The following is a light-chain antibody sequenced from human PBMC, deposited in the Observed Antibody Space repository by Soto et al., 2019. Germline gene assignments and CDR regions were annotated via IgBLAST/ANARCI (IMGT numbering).Light chain of an antibody. CDR1: SSNIGGNS. J-gene: IGLJ1*01. Sequence: QAALTQPASVSAAPGQKVTISCSGSSSNIGGNSVSWYQQLPGTAPKLLIYDDNKRPSGIPDRFSGSKSGTSATLGITGFQTGDDADYYCGSWDSSLSAYVFVTGTKVTVL. CDR2: DDN. V-gene: IGLV1-51*01. CDR3: GSWDSSLSAYV.